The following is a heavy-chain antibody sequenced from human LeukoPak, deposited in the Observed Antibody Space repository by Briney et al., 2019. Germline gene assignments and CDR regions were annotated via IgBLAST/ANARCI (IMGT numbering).Heavy chain of an antibody. V-gene: IGHV3-11*06. Sequence: GGSLRLSCAASGFTFSNYYMSWIRQAPGKGLEWVSYISTSSSYTNYADSVRGRFTISRDNAKNSLYLQMNSLRAEDTAVYYCARTSSSVLDYWGQGTLVTVSS. D-gene: IGHD5/OR15-5a*01. CDR2: ISTSSSYT. CDR3: ARTSSSVLDY. J-gene: IGHJ4*02. CDR1: GFTFSNYY.